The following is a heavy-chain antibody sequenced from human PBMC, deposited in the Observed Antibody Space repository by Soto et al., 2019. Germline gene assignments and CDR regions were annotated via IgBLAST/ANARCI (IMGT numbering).Heavy chain of an antibody. Sequence: QVQLQESGPGLVKPSQTLSLTCTVSGGSISSCGYSWCWIRQHPGKGLEWLGYIYYSGSTYYNPSLKSRVTISVDTSKNQFSLKLSSVTAADTAVYYCERGYYDSSGYYSYYFDYWGQGTLVTVSS. CDR2: IYYSGST. J-gene: IGHJ4*02. CDR3: ERGYYDSSGYYSYYFDY. V-gene: IGHV4-31*03. D-gene: IGHD3-22*01. CDR1: GGSISSCGYS.